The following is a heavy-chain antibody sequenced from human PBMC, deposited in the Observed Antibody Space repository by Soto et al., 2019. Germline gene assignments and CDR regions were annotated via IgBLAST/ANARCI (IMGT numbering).Heavy chain of an antibody. Sequence: RRIIQTKGKGLEWVSAISGSGGSTYYADSVKGRSTISRDNSKNTLYLQMNSLRAEDTAVYYCAKEVANYGLGVFDYWGQGTLVTVSS. J-gene: IGHJ4*02. D-gene: IGHD4-17*01. CDR2: ISGSGGST. V-gene: IGHV3-23*01. CDR3: AKEVANYGLGVFDY.